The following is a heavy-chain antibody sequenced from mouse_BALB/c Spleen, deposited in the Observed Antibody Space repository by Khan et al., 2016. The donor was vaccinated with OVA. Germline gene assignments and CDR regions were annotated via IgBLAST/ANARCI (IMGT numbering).Heavy chain of an antibody. CDR3: ARDGSRYNYAMDY. V-gene: IGHV3-2*02. D-gene: IGHD2-3*01. CDR2: ISSSGST. CDR1: GYSITSDYA. J-gene: IGHJ4*01. Sequence: EVQLQESGPGLVKPSQSLSLTCTVTGYSITSDYAWNWIRQFPGNKLEWMGYISSSGSTNYNPALKSRISITLDTSKNQFFLQLNSVTTEDTATYDCARDGSRYNYAMDYWGQGTSGTVSS.